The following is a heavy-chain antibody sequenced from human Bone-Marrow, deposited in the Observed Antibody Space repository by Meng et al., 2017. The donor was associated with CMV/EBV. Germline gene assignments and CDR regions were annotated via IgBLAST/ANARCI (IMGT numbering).Heavy chain of an antibody. CDR2: ISSSSSYI. V-gene: IGHV3-21*01. CDR1: AFTFSSYS. J-gene: IGHJ4*02. D-gene: IGHD3-10*02. Sequence: SCAASAFTFSSYSMTWVRQAPGKGLEWVSSISSSSSYIYYADSVKGRFTISRDNAKNSLYLQMNSLRAEDTALYYCARGLYVNSLDYWGLGTLVTVSS. CDR3: ARGLYVNSLDY.